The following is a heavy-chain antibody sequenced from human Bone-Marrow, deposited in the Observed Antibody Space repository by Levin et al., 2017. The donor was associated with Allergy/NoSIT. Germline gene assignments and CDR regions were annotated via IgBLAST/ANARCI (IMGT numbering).Heavy chain of an antibody. CDR2: ISTITGNS. CDR1: GYTLTSYG. V-gene: IGHV7-4-1*02. Sequence: GESLKISCKASGYTLTSYGLNWVRQAPGQGLDWMGWISTITGNSTYAQGFTGRIVFSLDTSVSTAYLQINSLKAEDTAVYYCARDIILWSDYSTTDDYYYYMDVWGKGTTVTVSS. D-gene: IGHD3-3*01. CDR3: ARDIILWSDYSTTDDYYYYMDV. J-gene: IGHJ6*03.